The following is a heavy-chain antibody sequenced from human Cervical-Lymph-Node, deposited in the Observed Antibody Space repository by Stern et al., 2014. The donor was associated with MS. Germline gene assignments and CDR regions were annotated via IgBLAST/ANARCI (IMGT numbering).Heavy chain of an antibody. D-gene: IGHD3-10*01. CDR2: IIRPVGTA. Sequence: QVQLVQSGADVKKPGSSVRVSCKAYGGISWLRQAPGQGLGWVGGIIRPVGTAHYSQKFQGSITITADKSTDTTYMELSSLRSDDTAVYFCARGAGDNWFDPWGQGTLVSVSS. J-gene: IGHJ5*02. CDR3: ARGAGDNWFDP. CDR1: GG. V-gene: IGHV1-69*06.